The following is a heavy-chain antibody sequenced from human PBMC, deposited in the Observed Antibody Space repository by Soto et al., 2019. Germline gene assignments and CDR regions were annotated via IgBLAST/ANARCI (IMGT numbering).Heavy chain of an antibody. D-gene: IGHD2-2*02. J-gene: IGHJ4*02. V-gene: IGHV4-59*01. CDR2: IYDSGST. CDR3: TKSAFGETGKPYTFDS. Sequence: SETLSLTCIVSGDSISSYYWSWIRQPPGKGLEWIGAIYDSGSTNYNPPLDSRVTISLDRSKNQFSLKLNSVTAADTAVYFCTKSAFGETGKPYTFDSWGQGTLVTVSS. CDR1: GDSISSYY.